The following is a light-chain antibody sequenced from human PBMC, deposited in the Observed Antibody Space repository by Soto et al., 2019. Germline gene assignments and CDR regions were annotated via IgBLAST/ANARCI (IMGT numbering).Light chain of an antibody. CDR1: QGVSRK. CDR3: QQRSNWLAIT. V-gene: IGKV3-11*01. J-gene: IGKJ5*01. CDR2: DAS. Sequence: DIVMTQSPATLSVAPGERVTFSCRASQGVSRKLAWYQHKPGQAPRLLIYDASNRATGIPARFSGSGSGTDFTLTISSLEPEDFAVYYCQQRSNWLAITFGQGTRLEIK.